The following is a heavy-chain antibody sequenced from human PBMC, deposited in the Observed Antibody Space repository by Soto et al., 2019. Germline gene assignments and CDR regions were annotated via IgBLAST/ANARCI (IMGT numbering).Heavy chain of an antibody. CDR3: ERAPLRIAVSRILSNQNPFDI. J-gene: IGHJ3*02. CDR1: GYTFTRYA. CDR2: INAGNGNT. V-gene: IGHV1-3*01. D-gene: IGHD6-19*01. Sequence: ASVKVSCKASGYTFTRYAMHWVRQAPGQRLEWMGWINAGNGNTKYSQKFQGRVTITRDTSASTAYMELSSLRSEDTAVYYCERAPLRIAVSRILSNQNPFDIWRQATXVTVSS.